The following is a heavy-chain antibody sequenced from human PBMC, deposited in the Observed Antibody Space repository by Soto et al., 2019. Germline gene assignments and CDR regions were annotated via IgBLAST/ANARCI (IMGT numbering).Heavy chain of an antibody. CDR1: GDDVSPNSAG. D-gene: IGHD1-1*01. CDR3: ARNSWNAPPAIDF. J-gene: IGHJ4*02. V-gene: IGHV6-1*01. Sequence: SGDDVSPNSAGWNGIRQSPSGGLEWLGRTYYRSKWNTDYAASVKGRITVNPDTSKNQFSLHLNSVTPDDTGVYYCARNSWNAPPAIDFWGQGIQVNVSA. CDR2: TYYRSKWNT.